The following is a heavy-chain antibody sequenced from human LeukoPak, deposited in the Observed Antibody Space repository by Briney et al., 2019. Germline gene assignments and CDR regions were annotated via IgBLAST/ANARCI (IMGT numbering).Heavy chain of an antibody. Sequence: GGSLRLSCAASGFTFSSYWMSWVRQAPGKGLEWVANIKQDGSEKYYVDSVKGRFTISRDNAKNSLYLQMNSPRAEDTAVYYCARGVCSSTSCYEDYWGQGTLVTVSS. CDR3: ARGVCSSTSCYEDY. V-gene: IGHV3-7*05. CDR2: IKQDGSEK. CDR1: GFTFSSYW. J-gene: IGHJ4*02. D-gene: IGHD2-2*01.